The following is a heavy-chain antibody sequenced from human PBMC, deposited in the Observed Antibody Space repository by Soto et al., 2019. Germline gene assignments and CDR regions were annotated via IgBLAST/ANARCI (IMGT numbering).Heavy chain of an antibody. J-gene: IGHJ5*02. CDR1: GFSFSTYA. CDR3: PKDIKGTGTNVIYAS. CDR2: ISGSGSAT. V-gene: IGHV3-23*01. Sequence: PGGSLRLSCAASGFSFSTYAMGWVRQAPGKGLEWVSAISGSGSATYYADPVKGRFTISRDNSKDTLYLQMNSLRAGDTAVYYCPKDIKGTGTNVIYASWGQGSLVTVSS. D-gene: IGHD1-7*01.